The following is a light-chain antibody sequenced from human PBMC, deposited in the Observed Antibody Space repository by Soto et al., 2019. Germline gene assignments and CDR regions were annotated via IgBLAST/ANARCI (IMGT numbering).Light chain of an antibody. Sequence: QSVLTQSSSASASLGSSVKLTCILSSGHSTYIIAWHQQQPGKAPRFLMTLDRSGSYNRGSGVPDRFSGSSSGADRYLTTSNLPFEDEGDYYCETWYSNTHKVFGGGTKLTVL. V-gene: IGLV4-60*02. J-gene: IGLJ3*02. CDR3: ETWYSNTHKV. CDR1: SGHSTYI. CDR2: LDRSGSY.